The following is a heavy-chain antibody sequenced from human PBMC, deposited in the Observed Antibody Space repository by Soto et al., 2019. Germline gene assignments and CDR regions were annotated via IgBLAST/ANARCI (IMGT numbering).Heavy chain of an antibody. CDR1: GFTFDDYA. Sequence: EVQLVESGGGLVQPGRSLRLSCAASGFTFDDYAMHWVRQAPGKGLEWVSGISWNSGSIGYAVSVKGRFTISRDNAKYSLSLQMNSLRAEDTALYYCGKGGFRFLEWLWYFDYWGQGTLVTVSS. CDR2: ISWNSGSI. V-gene: IGHV3-9*01. CDR3: GKGGFRFLEWLWYFDY. J-gene: IGHJ4*02. D-gene: IGHD3-3*01.